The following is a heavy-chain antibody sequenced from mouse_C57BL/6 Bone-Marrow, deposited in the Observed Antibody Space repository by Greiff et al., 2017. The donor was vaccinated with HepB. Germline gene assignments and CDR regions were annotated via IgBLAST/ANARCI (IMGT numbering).Heavy chain of an antibody. CDR1: GYTFTSYW. Sequence: QVQLQQSGAEFVKPGASVKLSCKASGYTFTSYWMQWVKQRPGQGLEWIGDIDPSDSYINYNQKFKGKATLTVDKSSSTAYMQPSSLTSEDSAVYYCERRVSLRSWGAYWGQGTLVTVSA. D-gene: IGHD1-1*01. CDR3: ERRVSLRSWGAY. CDR2: IDPSDSYI. J-gene: IGHJ3*01. V-gene: IGHV1-50*01.